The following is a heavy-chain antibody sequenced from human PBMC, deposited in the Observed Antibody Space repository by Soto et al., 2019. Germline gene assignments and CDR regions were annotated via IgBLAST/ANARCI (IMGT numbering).Heavy chain of an antibody. CDR2: ISGGGGSR. CDR1: GFTFNNYA. D-gene: IGHD4-4*01. J-gene: IGHJ4*02. Sequence: GGSLRLSCPASGFTFNNYAMSWVRQAPGKGLEWVSAISGGGGSRYYANSVKGRFTVSRDHSKNTLCLQMDSLRAEDTAVYYCGRVGGRYDWVTTTCDYWGQGTLVTVSS. V-gene: IGHV3-23*01. CDR3: GRVGGRYDWVTTTCDY.